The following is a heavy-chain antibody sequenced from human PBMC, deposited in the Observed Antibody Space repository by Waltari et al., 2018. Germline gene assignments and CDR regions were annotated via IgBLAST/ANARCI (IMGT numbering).Heavy chain of an antibody. CDR1: GYTFTDYY. Sequence: EVQLVQSGAEVKKPGATVKISCKASGYTFTDYYMHWVQQAPGKGLEWMGRVAPEDGETILAEKVQVRVTITADTSTDTAYMELSSLRSEDTAMYYCASPAARELLEVDPYWYWGQGTLVTVSS. CDR2: VAPEDGET. D-gene: IGHD1-26*01. V-gene: IGHV1-69-2*01. CDR3: ASPAARELLEVDPYWY. J-gene: IGHJ4*02.